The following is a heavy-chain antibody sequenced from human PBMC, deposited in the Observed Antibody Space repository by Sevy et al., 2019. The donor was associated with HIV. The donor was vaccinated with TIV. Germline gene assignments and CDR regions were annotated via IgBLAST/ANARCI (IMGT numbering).Heavy chain of an antibody. CDR2: ISSSSTFI. J-gene: IGHJ6*02. CDR3: ARDRGVGTSSYGMDV. Sequence: GGSLRLSCAMSGITFSDYSMNWVRQAPGKGLEWVSSISSSSTFIYYEESVKGRFTISRDNAKNSLYLQMNSLRAEDTALYYCARDRGVGTSSYGMDVWGQGTTVTVSS. CDR1: GITFSDYS. D-gene: IGHD1-26*01. V-gene: IGHV3-21*01.